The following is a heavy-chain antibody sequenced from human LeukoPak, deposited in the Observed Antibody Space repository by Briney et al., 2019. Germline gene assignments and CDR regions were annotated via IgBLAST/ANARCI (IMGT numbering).Heavy chain of an antibody. J-gene: IGHJ4*02. Sequence: ASVKVSCKVSGYTYTDYYMHWVQQAPGKGLEWMGLVDPEDRETIYAEKFQGRVTITADTSTDTAYMELSSLRSEYTAVYYCATLLQLLDYWGQGTLVTVSS. CDR1: GYTYTDYY. CDR2: VDPEDRET. V-gene: IGHV1-69-2*01. D-gene: IGHD1-7*01. CDR3: ATLLQLLDY.